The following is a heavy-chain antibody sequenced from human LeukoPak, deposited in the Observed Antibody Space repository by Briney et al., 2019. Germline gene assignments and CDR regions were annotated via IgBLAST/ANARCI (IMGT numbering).Heavy chain of an antibody. CDR3: ARGARPKGYSSSWVFDY. D-gene: IGHD6-13*01. J-gene: IGHJ4*02. CDR2: ISDDGTRK. Sequence: PGRSLRLSCAASGFTFSSYGIHWVRLAPGKGLEWVAVISDDGTRKYYADSVQGRFTISRDNSRNTLYLQMNSLRAEDTAVYYCARGARPKGYSSSWVFDYWGQGTLVTVSS. V-gene: IGHV3-30*03. CDR1: GFTFSSYG.